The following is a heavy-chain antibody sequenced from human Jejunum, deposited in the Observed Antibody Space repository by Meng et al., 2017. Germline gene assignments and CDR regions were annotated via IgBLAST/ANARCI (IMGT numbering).Heavy chain of an antibody. J-gene: IGHJ6*02. D-gene: IGHD3-10*01. CDR3: ARSQMVRNYYYGLDV. Sequence: SGPTLVKPTQTLTLTCTFSGFSLSTSAMCVNWVRQPSGKALEWLAVIDWEDSKYYSASLRARLTISKDTSKNQVVLIMTNMDPVDTATYYCARSQMVRNYYYGLDVWGQGTAVTVSS. V-gene: IGHV2-70*18. CDR1: GFSLSTSAMC. CDR2: IDWEDSK.